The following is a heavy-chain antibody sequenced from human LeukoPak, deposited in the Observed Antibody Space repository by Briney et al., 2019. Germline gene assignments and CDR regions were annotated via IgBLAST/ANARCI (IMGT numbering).Heavy chain of an antibody. Sequence: PSETLSLTCTVSGGSISTYYWSWIRQPPGKGLEWIGEINHSGSTNYNPSLKSRVTISVDTSKNQFSLKLSSVTAADTAVYYCARHKYSSGWPPEGAFDIWGQGTMVTVSS. CDR2: INHSGST. D-gene: IGHD6-19*01. CDR3: ARHKYSSGWPPEGAFDI. J-gene: IGHJ3*02. V-gene: IGHV4-34*01. CDR1: GGSISTYY.